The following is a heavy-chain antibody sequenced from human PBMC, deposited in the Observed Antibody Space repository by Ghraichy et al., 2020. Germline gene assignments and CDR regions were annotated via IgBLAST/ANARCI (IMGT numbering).Heavy chain of an antibody. Sequence: ASVKVSCKASGYTFTSYGISWVRQAPGQGLEWMGWISAYNGNTNYAQKLQGRVTMTTDTSTSTAYMELRSLRSDDTAVYYCARDRHTKWIQLWFFGYYYGMDVWGQGTTVTVSS. J-gene: IGHJ6*02. V-gene: IGHV1-18*01. CDR3: ARDRHTKWIQLWFFGYYYGMDV. CDR2: ISAYNGNT. CDR1: GYTFTSYG. D-gene: IGHD5-18*01.